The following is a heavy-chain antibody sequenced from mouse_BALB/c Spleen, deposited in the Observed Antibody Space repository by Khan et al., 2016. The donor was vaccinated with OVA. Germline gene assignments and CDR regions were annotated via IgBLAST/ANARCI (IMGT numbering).Heavy chain of an antibody. CDR1: GYSFTGYN. J-gene: IGHJ2*01. V-gene: IGHV1-39*01. CDR3: TRGYGNYVRYYLDY. CDR2: IDPYYGGA. Sequence: EVKLVESGPELEKPGASVKISCKASGYSFTGYNMNWVKQSNGKSLEWIGNIDPYYGGATYNQKFKGKATLTVDKSSSTAYMQLKSLTSEDSAVYYCTRGYGNYVRYYLDYWGQGTTLTVSS. D-gene: IGHD2-10*02.